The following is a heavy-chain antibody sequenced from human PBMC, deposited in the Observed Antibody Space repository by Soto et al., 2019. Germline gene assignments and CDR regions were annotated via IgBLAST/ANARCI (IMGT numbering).Heavy chain of an antibody. V-gene: IGHV4-4*02. Sequence: QVQLQESGPGLVKPSGTLSLTCAVSGVSIGSHDWWTWVRQPPGKGLEWIGESHHSGNTNYNSSLESRVNISLDKSKNPFSLQLSSVTVADTAVYYCATRDTGRVYWGQGTLVTVSS. CDR1: GVSIGSHDW. J-gene: IGHJ4*02. CDR2: SHHSGNT. CDR3: ATRDTGRVY. D-gene: IGHD5-18*01.